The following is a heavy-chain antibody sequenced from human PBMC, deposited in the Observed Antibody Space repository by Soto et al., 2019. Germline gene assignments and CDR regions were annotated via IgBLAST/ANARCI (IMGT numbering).Heavy chain of an antibody. D-gene: IGHD1-26*01. CDR3: ARDETYATEGGMDV. V-gene: IGHV6-1*01. CDR1: GDSVSSNSAA. J-gene: IGHJ6*02. CDR2: TYYRSKWYN. Sequence: QVPLQQSGPGLVKPSQTLSLTCAISGDSVSSNSAAWNWIRQSPSRGLEWLGRTYYRSKWYNDYAVSAKNRITVNPDRSKNQFSLQLNSLTPEDTAVYYCARDETYATEGGMDVWGQGTTVTVSS.